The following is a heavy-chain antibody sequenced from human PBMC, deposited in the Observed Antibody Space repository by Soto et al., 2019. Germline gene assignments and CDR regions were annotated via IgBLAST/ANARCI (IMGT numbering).Heavy chain of an antibody. CDR1: GYTFTSYG. D-gene: IGHD3-22*01. V-gene: IGHV1-18*01. Sequence: ASVKVSCKASGYTFTSYGISWVRQAPGQGLDWMGWISAYNGNTNYAQKLQGRVTMTTDTSTSTAYMELRSLRSDDTAVYYCARDLGGYYDSSHSYFDYWGQGTLVTVSS. CDR3: ARDLGGYYDSSHSYFDY. J-gene: IGHJ4*02. CDR2: ISAYNGNT.